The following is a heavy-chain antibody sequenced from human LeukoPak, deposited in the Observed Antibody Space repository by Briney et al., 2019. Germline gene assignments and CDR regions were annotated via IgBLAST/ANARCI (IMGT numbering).Heavy chain of an antibody. CDR3: ARPYYYDSRIDP. Sequence: SETLSLTCTVSGGSISSGEYYWSWIRQPPGKGLEWIACMYYSGSTYYNPSLKSRVTMSADTSKNQLSLKLSSVTAADTAVYYCARPYYYDSRIDPWGQGILVTVSS. CDR2: MYYSGST. V-gene: IGHV4-30-4*01. D-gene: IGHD3-22*01. CDR1: GGSISSGEYY. J-gene: IGHJ5*02.